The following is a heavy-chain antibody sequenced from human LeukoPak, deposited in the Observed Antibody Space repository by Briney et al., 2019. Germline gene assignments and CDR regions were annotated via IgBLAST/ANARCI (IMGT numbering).Heavy chain of an antibody. D-gene: IGHD6-13*01. CDR1: GYTFTSYY. CDR2: INPSGGST. V-gene: IGHV1-46*01. J-gene: IGHJ4*02. CDR3: ARDWKAAAAPNYFY. Sequence: ASVKVSCKASGYTFTSYYMHWVRQAPGQGLEWMGIINPSGGSTSYAQKFQGRVTMTTDTSTSTAYMELRSLRSDDTAVYYCARDWKAAAAPNYFYWGQGTLVTVSS.